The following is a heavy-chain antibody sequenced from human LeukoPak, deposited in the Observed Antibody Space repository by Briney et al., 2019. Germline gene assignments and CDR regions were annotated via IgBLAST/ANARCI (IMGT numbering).Heavy chain of an antibody. CDR3: AKCSGSSCYSSGAFDN. D-gene: IGHD2-15*01. CDR2: ISGSADAT. Sequence: WGSLRLSCAVSGFTFGAYAMSWVRQPPGKGLEWVSGISGSADATWYADSVKGRFTISRDNSKNTVNVQMNSLRPEDTAVYYCAKCSGSSCYSSGAFDNWGQGTLVTVSS. V-gene: IGHV3-23*01. J-gene: IGHJ4*02. CDR1: GFTFGAYA.